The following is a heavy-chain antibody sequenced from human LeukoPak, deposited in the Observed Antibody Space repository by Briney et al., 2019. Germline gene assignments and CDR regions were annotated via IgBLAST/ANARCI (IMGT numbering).Heavy chain of an antibody. D-gene: IGHD3-3*01. V-gene: IGHV1-18*01. CDR2: ISTDKGDT. CDR3: ARVGASGYYYYGLDV. Sequence: ASVNVSCKASGVTFTSYGVSWVRQAPGQGLEWMGWISTDKGDTNYAQKLQGRVTMTTDTSTSTAYMELRSLRSDDTAVYYCARVGASGYYYYGLDVWGQGTTVTVSS. J-gene: IGHJ6*02. CDR1: GVTFTSYG.